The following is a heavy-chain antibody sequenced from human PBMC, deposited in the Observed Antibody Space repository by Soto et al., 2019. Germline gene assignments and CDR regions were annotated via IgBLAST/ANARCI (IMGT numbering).Heavy chain of an antibody. Sequence: PSGTLSLTCAVYGGSFSGYYWGWIRQPPGKGLGWIGEISHGGRTNYNPSLKSRVTISVDTSKNQFSLKLGSVTAADTAVYYCGRVCRLFFGVVIRYYFDSWGQGTLVTVSS. CDR2: ISHGGRT. D-gene: IGHD3-3*01. CDR1: GGSFSGYY. CDR3: GRVCRLFFGVVIRYYFDS. J-gene: IGHJ4*02. V-gene: IGHV4-34*01.